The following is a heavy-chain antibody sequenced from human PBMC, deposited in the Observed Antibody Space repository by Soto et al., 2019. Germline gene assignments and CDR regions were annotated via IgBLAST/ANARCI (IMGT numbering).Heavy chain of an antibody. CDR2: INPDGSST. V-gene: IGHV3-74*01. Sequence: GGSLRLSCAASGFTFSNYWMHWVRQAPGKGLLWVSRINPDGSSTSYADSVKDRFTISRDNAENTLYLQMNILRAEDTAVYYCTSDPFGPGDSWGRETLVTVSS. J-gene: IGHJ4*02. CDR1: GFTFSNYW. CDR3: TSDPFGPGDS. D-gene: IGHD3-10*01.